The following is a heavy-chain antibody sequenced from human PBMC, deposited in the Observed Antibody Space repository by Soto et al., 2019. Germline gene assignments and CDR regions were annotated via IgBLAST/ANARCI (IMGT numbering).Heavy chain of an antibody. V-gene: IGHV3-33*06. Sequence: QVQLVESGGGVVQPGGSLRLSCAASGFTFSSSGMHWVRQAPGKGLEWVAVIWYDGSNAYYADSVKGRFTISRDNLMNIQSLQMNGLRAEDTAIYYCAKDWGGSYTRGGAFDIWGQGARVTVSS. CDR1: GFTFSSSG. CDR2: IWYDGSNA. J-gene: IGHJ3*02. D-gene: IGHD3-16*02. CDR3: AKDWGGSYTRGGAFDI.